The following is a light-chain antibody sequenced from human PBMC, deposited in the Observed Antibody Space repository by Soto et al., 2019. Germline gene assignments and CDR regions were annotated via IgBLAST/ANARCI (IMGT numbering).Light chain of an antibody. V-gene: IGKV3-15*01. CDR3: QQYHKWPIT. CDR1: QSVSIN. CDR2: GAS. Sequence: EIVVTQSPATLSVSPGERATLSCRASQSVSINLAWYQQKPGQAPRLLIYGASTRATGIPGTFSGSGSGTDFTLTIASLQSEDFAVYYCQQYHKWPITFGQATRLEIK. J-gene: IGKJ5*01.